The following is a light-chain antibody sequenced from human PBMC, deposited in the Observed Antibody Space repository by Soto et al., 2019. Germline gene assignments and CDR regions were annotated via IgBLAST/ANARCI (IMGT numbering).Light chain of an antibody. V-gene: IGKV1-12*01. J-gene: IGKJ1*01. CDR1: QDLDRW. CDR3: QQLNSYPWT. Sequence: DIQMTQSPSSLSASVGDRVTITCRASQDLDRWLAWYQQKPGEAPKVLIFAASSLQSGLPSRFSGGGSGTDFSLTISSLQPEDFATYYCQQLNSYPWTFGQGTKVDIK. CDR2: AAS.